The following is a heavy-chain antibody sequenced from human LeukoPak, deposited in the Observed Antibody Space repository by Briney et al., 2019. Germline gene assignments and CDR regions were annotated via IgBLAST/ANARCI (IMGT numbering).Heavy chain of an antibody. CDR2: INPNSGGT. D-gene: IGHD3-22*01. CDR3: ASGTAAYDSSGYTSLDY. V-gene: IGHV1-2*02. CDR1: GYTFTAYH. J-gene: IGHJ4*02. Sequence: ASVKVSCTASGYTFTAYHLHWVRQAPGQGLEWMGWINPNSGGTKYVQKFEGRVTMTRDTSISTAYMELSSLGSDDTAVYYCASGTAAYDSSGYTSLDYWGQGTLVTVSS.